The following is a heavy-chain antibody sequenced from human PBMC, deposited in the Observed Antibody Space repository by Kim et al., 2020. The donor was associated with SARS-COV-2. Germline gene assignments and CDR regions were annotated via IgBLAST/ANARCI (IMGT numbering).Heavy chain of an antibody. D-gene: IGHD2-21*01. J-gene: IGHJ4*02. CDR3: ARDCWGVGGNCNADY. Sequence: ASVKVSCKASGYTFTNYGISWVRQAPGQGLEWVGWISGYNGNTKSAQKVQGRVTMTTDSSTSTAYMELRSLRSDDTAVYYCARDCWGVGGNCNADYWGQGTVVTVSS. CDR1: GYTFTNYG. CDR2: ISGYNGNT. V-gene: IGHV1-18*01.